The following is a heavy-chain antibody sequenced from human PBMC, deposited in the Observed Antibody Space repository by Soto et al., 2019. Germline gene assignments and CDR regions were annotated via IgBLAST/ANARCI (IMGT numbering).Heavy chain of an antibody. CDR2: IYNSGST. D-gene: IGHD2-2*01. Sequence: QLQLQESGPGLVKPSETLSLTCTVSGGSISSSSYYWGWISQPPGKGLVWIGSIYNSGSTYYNPSLKSRVTMYVETSKNQCALKLSSVSAADTAVYYCASTSAGGAYYYYGMDVWGQGTTVTVSS. J-gene: IGHJ6*02. V-gene: IGHV4-39*01. CDR1: GGSISSSSYY. CDR3: ASTSAGGAYYYYGMDV.